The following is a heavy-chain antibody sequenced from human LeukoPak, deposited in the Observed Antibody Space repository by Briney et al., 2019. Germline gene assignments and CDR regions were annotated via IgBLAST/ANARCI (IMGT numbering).Heavy chain of an antibody. CDR3: ARDRNDLGFDY. D-gene: IGHD3-3*01. CDR2: IKQDGSEK. CDR1: GFTLSSYW. J-gene: IGHJ4*02. V-gene: IGHV3-7*01. Sequence: PGGSLRLSCAASGFTLSSYWMSWVRQAPGKGLEWVANIKQDGSEKYYVDSVKGRFTISRDNAKNSLYLQMNSLRAEDTAVYYCARDRNDLGFDYWGQGTLVTVSS.